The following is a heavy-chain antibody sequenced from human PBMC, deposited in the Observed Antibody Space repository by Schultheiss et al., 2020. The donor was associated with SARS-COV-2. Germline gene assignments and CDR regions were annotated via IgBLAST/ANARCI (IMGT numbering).Heavy chain of an antibody. CDR1: GGSISSSSYY. V-gene: IGHV4-39*07. CDR2: IYYSGST. CDR3: ARDRIHWYFDL. J-gene: IGHJ2*01. Sequence: SETLSLTCTVSGGSISSSSYYWGWIRQPPGKGLEWIGSIYYSGSTNYNPSLKSRVTISVDTSKNQFSLKLSSVTAADTAVYYCARDRIHWYFDLWGRGTLVTVSS.